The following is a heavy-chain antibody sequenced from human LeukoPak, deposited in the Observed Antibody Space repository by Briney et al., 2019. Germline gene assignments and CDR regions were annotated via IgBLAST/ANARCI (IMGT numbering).Heavy chain of an antibody. V-gene: IGHV1-2*02. J-gene: IGHJ3*02. D-gene: IGHD1-26*01. Sequence: ASVKVSCKASGYTFTGYYMHWVRQAPGQGLEWMGWINPNSGGTNYAQKFQGRVTMTRDTSVSTAYMELSRLRSDDTAVYYCAREIVGATSVGAFDIWGQGTMVTVSS. CDR2: INPNSGGT. CDR3: AREIVGATSVGAFDI. CDR1: GYTFTGYY.